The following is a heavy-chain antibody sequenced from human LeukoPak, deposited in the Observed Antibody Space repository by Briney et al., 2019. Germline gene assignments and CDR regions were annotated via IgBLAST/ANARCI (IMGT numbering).Heavy chain of an antibody. CDR3: ARATGYYRAFDI. D-gene: IGHD2-15*01. CDR1: GSSVSSGSYY. Sequence: SETLSLTCTVSGSSVSSGSYYWSWIRQPPGKGLEWIGYIYYSGSTNYNPSLKSRVTISVDTSKNQFSLKLSSVTAADTAVYYCARATGYYRAFDIWGQGTMVTVSS. J-gene: IGHJ3*02. CDR2: IYYSGST. V-gene: IGHV4-61*01.